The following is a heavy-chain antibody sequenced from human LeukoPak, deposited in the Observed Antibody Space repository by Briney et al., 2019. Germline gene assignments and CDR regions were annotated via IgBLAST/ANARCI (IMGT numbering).Heavy chain of an antibody. CDR2: ISYDGSNK. CDR1: GFTFSSYA. CDR3: ARGGAMVRGVSPLDY. Sequence: GGSLRLSCAASGFTFSSYAMHWVRQAPGKGLEWVAVISYDGSNKYYADSVKGRFTISRDNSKNTLYLQMNSLRAEDTAVYYCARGGAMVRGVSPLDYWGQGSLVTVSS. V-gene: IGHV3-30*04. J-gene: IGHJ4*02. D-gene: IGHD3-10*01.